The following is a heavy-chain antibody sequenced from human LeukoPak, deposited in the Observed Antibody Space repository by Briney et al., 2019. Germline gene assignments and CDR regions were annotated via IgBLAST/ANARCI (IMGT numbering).Heavy chain of an antibody. D-gene: IGHD1-26*01. CDR3: ARCSGSYYNAFEI. CDR1: GGSISSYY. Sequence: SETLSLTRSVSGGSISSYYWSWIRQPAGKGLEWIGRIYTSGSTNYNPSLKSRLTMSVDTSKNQFSLKLSSVTAADTAVYYCARCSGSYYNAFEIWGQGTMVTVSS. CDR2: IYTSGST. V-gene: IGHV4-4*07. J-gene: IGHJ3*02.